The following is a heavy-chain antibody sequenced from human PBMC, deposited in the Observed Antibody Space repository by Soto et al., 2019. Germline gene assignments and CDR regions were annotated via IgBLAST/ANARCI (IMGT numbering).Heavy chain of an antibody. CDR1: GFTFSSYG. V-gene: IGHV3-30*18. J-gene: IGHJ6*02. CDR3: AKGHDFWSGYYYYGMDV. CDR2: ISYDGSNK. D-gene: IGHD3-3*01. Sequence: SLRLSCAASGFTFSSYGMHWVRQAPGKGLEWVAVISYDGSNKYYADSVKGRFTISRDNSKNTLYLQMNSLRAEDTAVYYCAKGHDFWSGYYYYGMDVWGQGTTVTVSS.